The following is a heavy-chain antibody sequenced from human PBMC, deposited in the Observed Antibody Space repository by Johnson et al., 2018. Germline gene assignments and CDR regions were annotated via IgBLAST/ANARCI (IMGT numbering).Heavy chain of an antibody. Sequence: VQLVQSGGGLVQPGGSLRLSCAASGFTVSGDYMNWVRQAPGKGLEWVSVIYSEGSTNYADSVKGRFTISRDISKNTLYLQMNSLTAADTGLYFCARDIVVGSGSLPEGGQGTLVAVSS. D-gene: IGHD3-10*01. CDR3: ARDIVVGSGSLPE. J-gene: IGHJ4*02. CDR1: GFTVSGDY. V-gene: IGHV3-66*01. CDR2: IYSEGST.